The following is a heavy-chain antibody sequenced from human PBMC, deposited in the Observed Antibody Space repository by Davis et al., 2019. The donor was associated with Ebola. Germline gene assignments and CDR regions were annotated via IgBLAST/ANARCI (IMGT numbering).Heavy chain of an antibody. CDR1: GGSFSGYY. V-gene: IGHV4-59*01. CDR2: IYYSGST. Sequence: PSETLSLTCAVYGGSFSGYYWSWIRQPPGKGLEWIGYIYYSGSTNYNPSLKSRVTISVDTSKNQFSLKLSSVTAADTAVYYCARSGSGSYGYYYYGMDVWGQGTTVTVSS. J-gene: IGHJ6*02. D-gene: IGHD3-10*01. CDR3: ARSGSGSYGYYYYGMDV.